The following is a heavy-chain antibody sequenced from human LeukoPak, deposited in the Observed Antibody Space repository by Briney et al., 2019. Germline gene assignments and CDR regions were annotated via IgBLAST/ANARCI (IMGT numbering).Heavy chain of an antibody. CDR1: GFTFNVYD. J-gene: IGHJ4*02. CDR2: ISHSGHTI. Sequence: GGSLRLSCAASGFTFNVYDMNWVRQAPGKGLEWVSYISHSGHTIYYADSVKGRFTISRDNAKNSLYLQMNSLRADDTAVYYCSRGDASSQDYWGQGTLVTVSS. D-gene: IGHD6-13*01. V-gene: IGHV3-48*03. CDR3: SRGDASSQDY.